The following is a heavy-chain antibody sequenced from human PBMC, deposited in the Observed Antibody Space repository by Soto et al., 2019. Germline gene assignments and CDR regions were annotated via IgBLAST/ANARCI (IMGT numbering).Heavy chain of an antibody. D-gene: IGHD3-10*01. J-gene: IGHJ4*02. CDR2: ITHDGTDG. CDR1: GFTFSSYG. V-gene: IGHV3-30*18. Sequence: VQLEESGGGVGQPGRSLRLSCAASGFTFSSYGMHWVRQAPGKGLEWVAYITHDGTDGDAADSVKGRFAISRDNSKNGLYLQMKSLRIENTAVYYCAKDLDVDGSGSSTDSWGQGALFTVSS. CDR3: AKDLDVDGSGSSTDS.